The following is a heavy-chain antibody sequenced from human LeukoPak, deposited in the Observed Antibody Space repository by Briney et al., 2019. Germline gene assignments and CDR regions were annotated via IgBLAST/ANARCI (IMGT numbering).Heavy chain of an antibody. CDR1: GFTFSSYG. J-gene: IGHJ4*02. D-gene: IGHD2-21*02. V-gene: IGHV3-33*01. CDR3: AREGARVTTLQYFDY. Sequence: GGSMRLSCAAPGFTFSSYGMHWVRQAPGKGLEWVAVIWYDGSNKYYADSVKGRFTISRDNSKNTLYLQMNSLRAEDTAVYYCAREGARVTTLQYFDYWGQGTLVTVSS. CDR2: IWYDGSNK.